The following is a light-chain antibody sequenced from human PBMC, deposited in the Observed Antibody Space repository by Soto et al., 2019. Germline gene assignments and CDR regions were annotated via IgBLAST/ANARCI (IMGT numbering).Light chain of an antibody. CDR2: GAS. V-gene: IGKV3-15*01. CDR3: QQYNNWPPYT. J-gene: IGKJ2*01. CDR1: QSVSSN. Sequence: EIVMTQSPATLSVSPGERATLSCRASQSVSSNLAWYQQKPGQAPRLLIYGASTRATCIPARFSGSGSGTELTLTISSLQSEDFAVYYCQQYNNWPPYTFGQGTKLEIK.